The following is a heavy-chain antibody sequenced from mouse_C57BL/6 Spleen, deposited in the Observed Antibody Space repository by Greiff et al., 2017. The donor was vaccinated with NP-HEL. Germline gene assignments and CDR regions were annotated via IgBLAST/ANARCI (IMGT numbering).Heavy chain of an antibody. CDR2: IDPNSGGT. J-gene: IGHJ1*03. D-gene: IGHD1-1*01. CDR3: ARSDTTVDWYFGV. Sequence: QVQLQQPGAELVKPGASVKLSCKASGYTFTSYWMHWVKQRPGRGLEWIGRIDPNSGGTKYNEKFKSKATLTVDKPSSTAYIQLSSLTSEDSAVYYCARSDTTVDWYFGVWGTGTTVTVSS. V-gene: IGHV1-72*01. CDR1: GYTFTSYW.